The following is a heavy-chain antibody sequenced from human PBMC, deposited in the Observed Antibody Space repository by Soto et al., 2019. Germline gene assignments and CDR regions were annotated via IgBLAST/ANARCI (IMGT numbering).Heavy chain of an antibody. CDR1: GGAVTSGYYY. CDR3: ARLVQKEGGILSNYYYGVDV. J-gene: IGHJ6*02. V-gene: IGHV4-61*01. Sequence: PSETLSLTCIVSGGAVTSGYYYWTWIRQPPGKALEWIGYIDYSGSANYNPSLRSRVTISIDTSKNQFSLKLSSVTAADTAVYYCARLVQKEGGILSNYYYGVDVWGQGTTVTVSS. CDR2: IDYSGSA. D-gene: IGHD3-10*01.